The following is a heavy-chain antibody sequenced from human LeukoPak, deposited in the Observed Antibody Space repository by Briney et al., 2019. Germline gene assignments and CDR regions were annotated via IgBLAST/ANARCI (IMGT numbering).Heavy chain of an antibody. D-gene: IGHD3-10*01. Sequence: SETLSLTCTVSSGSINGYYWSWIRQPPGKGLEWVGYISYSGSTNYNPSLKSRVTISVDTSKNQFSLKLSSVTAADTAVYYCARDQNYGSGLEYWFDPWGQGTLVTVSS. CDR3: ARDQNYGSGLEYWFDP. J-gene: IGHJ5*02. CDR1: SGSINGYY. V-gene: IGHV4-59*01. CDR2: ISYSGST.